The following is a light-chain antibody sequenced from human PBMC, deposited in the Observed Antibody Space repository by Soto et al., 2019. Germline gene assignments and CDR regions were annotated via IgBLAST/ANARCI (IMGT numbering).Light chain of an antibody. V-gene: IGKV3-20*01. J-gene: IGKJ3*01. CDR3: QHYGSSVFT. CDR2: GGS. CDR1: QSISADY. Sequence: EIVLTQSPGTLSLSPGGRAALSCRASQSISADYLVWYQQKPGQAPRLLIYGGSSRATGIPDRFSGSGSGTDFTLTISRLAPEDVAVYYCQHYGSSVFTFGPGTKGDIK.